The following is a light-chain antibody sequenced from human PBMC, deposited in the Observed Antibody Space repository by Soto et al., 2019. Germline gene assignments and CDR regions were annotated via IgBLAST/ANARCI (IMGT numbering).Light chain of an antibody. J-gene: IGKJ1*01. V-gene: IGKV3-15*01. CDR2: AAS. CDR1: QSVTRN. Sequence: EIVMTQSPATLSVSPGERVTLSCRASQSVTRNLAWYQHTPGQSPRLLISAASSGASAAPARFSGSGSGSEFTLTISSLQSEDFAIYFCQQYYHWRTFGQGTKVDIK. CDR3: QQYYHWRT.